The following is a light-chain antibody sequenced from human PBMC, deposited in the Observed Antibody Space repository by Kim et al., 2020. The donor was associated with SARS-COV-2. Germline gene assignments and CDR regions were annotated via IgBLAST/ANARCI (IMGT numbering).Light chain of an antibody. V-gene: IGKV1-5*03. Sequence: SASVGDSVTITGRATQVINNWLGWYQQKPGEAPSLLYHKTSSLGSGVPSRCSGSGSGTEITLTISRLQADDSATYYCQQYNSYWTFGQGTKVDIK. CDR1: QVINNW. CDR2: KTS. J-gene: IGKJ1*01. CDR3: QQYNSYWT.